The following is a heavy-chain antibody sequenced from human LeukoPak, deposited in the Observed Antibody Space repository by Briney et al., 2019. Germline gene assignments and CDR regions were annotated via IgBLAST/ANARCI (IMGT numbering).Heavy chain of an antibody. Sequence: GASVKVSCKASGYTFSDYYMHLVRQAPGQGLEWMGWMHPRSGGTNYAQKFQGRVTMTRDTSVTTAYMELSRLKSDDTAIYYCARAEGGFSYGSLVYWGQGTLVTVSP. V-gene: IGHV1-2*02. J-gene: IGHJ4*02. D-gene: IGHD5-18*01. CDR1: GYTFSDYY. CDR3: ARAEGGFSYGSLVY. CDR2: MHPRSGGT.